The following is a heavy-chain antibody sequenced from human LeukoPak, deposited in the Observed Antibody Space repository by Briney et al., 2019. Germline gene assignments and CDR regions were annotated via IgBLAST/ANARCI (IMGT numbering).Heavy chain of an antibody. CDR2: IKSKTDGGTT. D-gene: IGHD4-17*01. J-gene: IGHJ4*02. CDR3: TTVSYGDLYFDY. CDR1: GFTLSNAW. Sequence: PGGSLRLSCAASGFTLSNAWMSWVRQAPGKGLEWVGRIKSKTDGGTTDYAAPVKGRFTISRDDSKNTLYLQMNSLKTEDTAVYYCTTVSYGDLYFDYWGQGTLVTVSS. V-gene: IGHV3-15*01.